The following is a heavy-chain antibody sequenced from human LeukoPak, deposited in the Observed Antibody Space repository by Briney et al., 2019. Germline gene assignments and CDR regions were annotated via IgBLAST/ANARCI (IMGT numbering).Heavy chain of an antibody. D-gene: IGHD3-3*01. V-gene: IGHV3-30*02. J-gene: IGHJ4*02. CDR3: AKGEWLADS. CDR2: IRYDGINK. Sequence: GGSLRLSCAASGFTFSNYGMHWVRQAPGKGLEWVAFIRYDGINKYYADSVKGRFTISRDNSKNSLYLQINTLRPVDTAVYYCAKGEWLADSWGQGTLVTVSS. CDR1: GFTFSNYG.